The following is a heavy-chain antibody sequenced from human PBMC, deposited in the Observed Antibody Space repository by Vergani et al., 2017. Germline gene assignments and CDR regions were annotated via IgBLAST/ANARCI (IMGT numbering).Heavy chain of an antibody. Sequence: EVELVESGGGLVQPGGSLRLSCAASGFTFNEYWMHWARQVPGKGLVWVSGMNGDGDTISYADSVKGRFTISRDNAKNTLFLQMNSLRAEDTAVYYCASARKLRLGMVWEKWFDPWWKGTLVTVSS. CDR2: MNGDGDTI. D-gene: IGHD3-10*01. CDR3: ASARKLRLGMVWEKWFDP. CDR1: GFTFNEYW. J-gene: IGHJ5*02. V-gene: IGHV3-74*01.